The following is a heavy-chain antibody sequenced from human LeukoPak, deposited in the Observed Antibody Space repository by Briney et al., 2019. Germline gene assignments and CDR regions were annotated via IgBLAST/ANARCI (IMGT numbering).Heavy chain of an antibody. Sequence: GRSLRLSCAASGFTFSSYAMHWVRQAPGKGLEWVAVISYDGSNKYYADSVKGRFTISRDNSKNTLYLQMNSLRAEDTAVYYCARGYYGSGRSAFDIWGQGTMVTVSS. D-gene: IGHD3-10*01. CDR1: GFTFSSYA. CDR3: ARGYYGSGRSAFDI. CDR2: ISYDGSNK. J-gene: IGHJ3*02. V-gene: IGHV3-30-3*01.